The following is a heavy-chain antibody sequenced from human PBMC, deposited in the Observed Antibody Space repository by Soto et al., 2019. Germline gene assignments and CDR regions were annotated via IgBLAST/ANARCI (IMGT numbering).Heavy chain of an antibody. CDR1: GDSISSRNW. CDR3: ARRKLEMMYVGWFDP. CDR2: IHHSGST. J-gene: IGHJ5*02. V-gene: IGHV4-4*02. D-gene: IGHD2-8*01. Sequence: QVQLQESGPGLVKPSETLSLTCAVSGDSISSRNWWSWVRQTPGKGLEYIGEIHHSGSTNYNPSLKSRVTMSVDKSKNQFTLTLNSVTAADTATYYCARRKLEMMYVGWFDPWGQGTLVTVSS.